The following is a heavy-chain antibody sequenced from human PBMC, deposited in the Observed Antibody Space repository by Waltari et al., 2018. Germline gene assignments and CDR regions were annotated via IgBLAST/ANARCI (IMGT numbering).Heavy chain of an antibody. V-gene: IGHV5-51*01. CDR3: ARHDSLEDYYMGIDT. CDR1: GYDFTDYW. D-gene: IGHD3-10*01. Sequence: EVQLGQSGPEVKKPGESLIISCETSGYDFTDYWVAWVRQMPGKGLEWMGMSFPDDSDTRDAPSFRGQVIFSADKSTNVAFLQWSSLRTSDTAVYYCARHDSLEDYYMGIDTWGQGTQVTVSA. CDR2: SFPDDSDT. J-gene: IGHJ4*02.